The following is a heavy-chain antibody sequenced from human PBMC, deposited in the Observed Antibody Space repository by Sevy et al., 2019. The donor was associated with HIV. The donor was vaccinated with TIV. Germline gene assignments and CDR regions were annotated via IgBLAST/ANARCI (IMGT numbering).Heavy chain of an antibody. CDR3: AKDPPYDYVWGSYRYFDY. Sequence: GGYLRLSCAASGFTFSSYAMSWVRQAPGKGLEWVSAISGSGGSTYYADSVKGRFTISRDNSKNTLYLQMNSLRAEDTAVYYCAKDPPYDYVWGSYRYFDYWGQGTLVTVSS. CDR2: ISGSGGST. V-gene: IGHV3-23*01. J-gene: IGHJ4*02. CDR1: GFTFSSYA. D-gene: IGHD3-16*02.